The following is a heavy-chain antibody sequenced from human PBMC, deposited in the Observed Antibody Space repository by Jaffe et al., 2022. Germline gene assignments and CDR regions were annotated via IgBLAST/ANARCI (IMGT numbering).Heavy chain of an antibody. J-gene: IGHJ3*02. CDR3: ARRGRNGGSSDAFDI. Sequence: QLQLQESGPGLVKPSETLSLTCTVSGGSISSSSYYWGWIRQPPGKGLEWIGSIYYSGSTYYNPSLKGRVTISVDTSKNQFSLKLSSVTAADTAVYYCARRGRNGGSSDAFDIWGQGTMVTVSS. CDR2: IYYSGST. D-gene: IGHD2-15*01. CDR1: GGSISSSSYY. V-gene: IGHV4-39*01.